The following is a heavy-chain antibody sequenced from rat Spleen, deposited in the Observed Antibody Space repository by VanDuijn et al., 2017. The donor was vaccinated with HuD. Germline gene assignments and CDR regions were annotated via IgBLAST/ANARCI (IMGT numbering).Heavy chain of an antibody. CDR2: ITNTGGNL. CDR1: GFTFNNYW. J-gene: IGHJ2*01. CDR3: ARENYYSGDY. Sequence: EVQLVESGGGLVQPGRSLKLSCVASGFTFNNYWMTWIRQAPGKGLEWVASITNTGGNLYYPDSVKGRFTISRDNAQNTLYLQLNSLRSEDTATYYCARENYYSGDYWGQGVMVTVSS. D-gene: IGHD1-1*01. V-gene: IGHV5-31*01.